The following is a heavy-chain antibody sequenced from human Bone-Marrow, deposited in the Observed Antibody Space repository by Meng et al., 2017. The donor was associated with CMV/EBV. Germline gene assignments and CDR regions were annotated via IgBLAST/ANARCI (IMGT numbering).Heavy chain of an antibody. CDR2: IYYSGST. D-gene: IGHD3-3*01. Sequence: GSLRLSCTVSGGSISSSSYYWGWIRQPLGKGLEWIGSIYYSGSTYYNPSLKSRVTISVDTSKNQFSLKLSSVTAADTAVYYCARQFGDFWSGYFDYWGQGTLVTVSS. CDR1: GGSISSSSYY. V-gene: IGHV4-39*07. CDR3: ARQFGDFWSGYFDY. J-gene: IGHJ4*02.